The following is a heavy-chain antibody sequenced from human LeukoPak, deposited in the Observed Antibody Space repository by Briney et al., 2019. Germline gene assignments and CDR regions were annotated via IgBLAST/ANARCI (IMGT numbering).Heavy chain of an antibody. CDR3: ASSGWYSYAFDI. CDR2: ITRSSTTI. J-gene: IGHJ3*02. D-gene: IGHD6-19*01. CDR1: GFNFSIYS. V-gene: IGHV3-48*01. Sequence: GGSLRLSCAASGFNFSIYSMNWVRQAPGKGLEWVSYITRSSTTIYYADSVKGRFTISRDNSKNTLYLQMNSLRAEDTAVYYCASSGWYSYAFDIWGQGTMVTVSS.